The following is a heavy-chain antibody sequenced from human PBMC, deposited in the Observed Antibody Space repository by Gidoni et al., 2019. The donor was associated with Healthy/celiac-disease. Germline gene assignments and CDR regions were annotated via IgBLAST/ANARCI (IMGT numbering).Heavy chain of an antibody. V-gene: IGHV4-39*01. CDR2: IYYSGST. J-gene: IGHJ6*02. CDR1: GGSISSSSYY. CDR3: ARPRREYYYDYDVDV. Sequence: QLQLQESGPGLVKPSETLSLTCTVSGGSISSSSYYWGWIRQPPGKGLEWIGSIYYSGSTYYNPSLKSRVTISVDTSKNQFSLKLRSVTAADTAVYYCARPRREYYYDYDVDVWGQGTTVTVSS.